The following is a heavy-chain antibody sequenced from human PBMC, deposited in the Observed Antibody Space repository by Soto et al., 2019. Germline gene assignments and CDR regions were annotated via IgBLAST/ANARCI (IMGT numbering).Heavy chain of an antibody. Sequence: PSETLSLTCTVSGGSISSSRCHWGWIRQPPGKGLEWIASIKYSGTTFYNPSLKSRVTLSVDTSKNQFALKLSSVTAAETAVYYCASKFGELLADAFDIWGQGTVVTVSS. CDR3: ASKFGELLADAFDI. CDR2: IKYSGTT. D-gene: IGHD3-10*01. J-gene: IGHJ3*02. V-gene: IGHV4-39*01. CDR1: GGSISSSRCH.